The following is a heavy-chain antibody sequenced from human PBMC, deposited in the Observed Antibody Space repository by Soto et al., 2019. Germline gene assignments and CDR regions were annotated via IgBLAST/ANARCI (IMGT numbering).Heavy chain of an antibody. D-gene: IGHD1-7*01. CDR2: ISWNSGSI. CDR1: GFTFDDYA. CDR3: ALGGNWNYRGGFDH. J-gene: IGHJ4*02. V-gene: IGHV3-9*01. Sequence: EVQLVESGGGLVQPGRSLRLSCAASGFTFDDYAMHWVRQAPGKGLEWVSGISWNSGSIGYADSVKGRFTISRDNAKTSLYLQRNSRRAEDTAFYYWALGGNWNYRGGFDHWGQGTLVTVSS.